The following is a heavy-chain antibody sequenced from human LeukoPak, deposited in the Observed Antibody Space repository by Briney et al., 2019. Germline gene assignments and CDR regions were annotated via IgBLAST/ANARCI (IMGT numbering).Heavy chain of an antibody. Sequence: GGSLRLSCAASGFTFSSYSMNWVRQAPGKGLEWVSSISSSSSYIYYAASVKGRFTISRDNAKNSLYLQMNSLRAEDTAVYYCASRGYSGYYNWFDPWGQGTLVTVSS. CDR3: ASRGYSGYYNWFDP. V-gene: IGHV3-21*01. CDR2: ISSSSSYI. J-gene: IGHJ5*02. CDR1: GFTFSSYS. D-gene: IGHD5-12*01.